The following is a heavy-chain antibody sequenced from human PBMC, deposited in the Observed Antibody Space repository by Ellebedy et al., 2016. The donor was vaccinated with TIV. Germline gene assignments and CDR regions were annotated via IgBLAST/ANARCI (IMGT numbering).Heavy chain of an antibody. Sequence: GESLKISCAASGFTFSDYSMSWIRQAPGKGLEWVSRISLSVNTMYYADSVKGRFTISRDNAKNSLFLEMSNLRAEDTAVYYCARSTVINPEGDAYDIWGQGTKVTVSS. CDR1: GFTFSDYS. CDR3: ARSTVINPEGDAYDI. V-gene: IGHV3-11*01. CDR2: ISLSVNTM. D-gene: IGHD4-23*01. J-gene: IGHJ3*02.